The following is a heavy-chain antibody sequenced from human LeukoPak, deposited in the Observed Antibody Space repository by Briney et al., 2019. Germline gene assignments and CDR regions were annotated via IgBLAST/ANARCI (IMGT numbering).Heavy chain of an antibody. Sequence: GGSLRLSCVGSGFIIGDFYMNWIRQAPGKEVEWISFITSSGDSIYYADSVKGRFTVFRDSAKNSLYLEMKSLRAEDTAVYFCARDPEYSDRWGQGTLVTVSS. V-gene: IGHV3-11*01. CDR1: GFIIGDFY. D-gene: IGHD4-17*01. J-gene: IGHJ4*02. CDR2: ITSSGDSI. CDR3: ARDPEYSDR.